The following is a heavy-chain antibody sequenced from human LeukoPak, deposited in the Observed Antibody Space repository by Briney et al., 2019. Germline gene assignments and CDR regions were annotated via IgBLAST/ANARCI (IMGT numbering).Heavy chain of an antibody. CDR2: ILYDGSDK. D-gene: IGHD3-10*01. V-gene: IGHV3-30*02. Sequence: GGSLRLSCAASGFTFSSYWTSWVRQAPGKGLEWVTFILYDGSDKYYADSVKGRFSISRDNSKNTLYLQMNSLRPEDTAVYYCARGGTGHYYASGTYYQSYYFDYWGQGSLVTVSS. CDR3: ARGGTGHYYASGTYYQSYYFDY. J-gene: IGHJ4*02. CDR1: GFTFSSYW.